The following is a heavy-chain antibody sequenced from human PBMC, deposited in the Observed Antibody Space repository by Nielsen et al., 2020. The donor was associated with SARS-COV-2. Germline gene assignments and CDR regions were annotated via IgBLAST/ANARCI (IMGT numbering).Heavy chain of an antibody. V-gene: IGHV3-23*01. CDR3: ARDQDGGAATSNFYFDL. D-gene: IGHD6-25*01. Sequence: GESLKISCAASGFTFSSYAMTWVRQAPGKGLEWVSGISDTGGSTYYPDSVRGRFTVSRDNAENSLFLQMSSLRDEDTAVYYCARDQDGGAATSNFYFDLWGRGTLVIVSS. CDR2: ISDTGGST. J-gene: IGHJ2*01. CDR1: GFTFSSYA.